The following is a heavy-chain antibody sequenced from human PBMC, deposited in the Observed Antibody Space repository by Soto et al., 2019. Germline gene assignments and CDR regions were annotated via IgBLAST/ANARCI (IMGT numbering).Heavy chain of an antibody. D-gene: IGHD3-3*01. CDR2: ISYDGSNK. J-gene: IGHJ6*02. CDR3: AKEKNYAAIFGVDYGMDV. CDR1: GFTFSSYG. V-gene: IGHV3-30*18. Sequence: GGSLRLSCAASGFTFSSYGMHWVRQAPGKGLEWVAVISYDGSNKYYADSVKGRFTISRDNSKNTLYLQMNSLRAEDTAVYYCAKEKNYAAIFGVDYGMDVWGQGTTVTV.